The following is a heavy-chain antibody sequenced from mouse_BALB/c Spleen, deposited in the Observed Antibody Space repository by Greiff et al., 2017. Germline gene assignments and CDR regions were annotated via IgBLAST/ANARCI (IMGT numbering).Heavy chain of an antibody. CDR2: ISYSGST. CDR3: AYDGSPQWYFDV. V-gene: IGHV3-2*02. D-gene: IGHD2-1*01. CDR1: GYSFTSYYV. Sequence: EVKLQESGPGLVKPSQSLSLTCTVTGYSFTSYYVWYWIRQSPGNILEWMGFISYSGSTSYNSSLKSRISITRDTSKNQFFLQLNSVTTEDTATYYCAYDGSPQWYFDVWGAGTTVTVSS. J-gene: IGHJ1*01.